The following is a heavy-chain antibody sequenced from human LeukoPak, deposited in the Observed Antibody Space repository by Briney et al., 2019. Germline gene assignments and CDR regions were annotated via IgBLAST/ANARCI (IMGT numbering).Heavy chain of an antibody. CDR1: GGSITSGGYY. V-gene: IGHV4-31*03. Sequence: SQTLSLTCSASGGSITSGGYYWTWIRQHPEKGLEWIVYVYHTGRIRYNPSLESRVSMSIDTSKNQFSLNLNSVTAADTAVYYCARGLGDSFGFDYWGRGTLVTVSS. J-gene: IGHJ4*02. CDR3: ARGLGDSFGFDY. CDR2: VYHTGRI. D-gene: IGHD3-9*01.